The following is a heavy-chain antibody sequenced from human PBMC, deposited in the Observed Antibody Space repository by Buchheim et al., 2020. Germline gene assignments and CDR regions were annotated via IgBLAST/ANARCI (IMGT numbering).Heavy chain of an antibody. J-gene: IGHJ4*02. CDR2: ISFDGSRK. Sequence: QVQLVESGGGVVQPGKSLRLSCAASGFTFSSYGMHWVRQAPGKGLEWVALISFDGSRKYYADSVTGRFTISRDNSKNRMYLQMNSLRAEDTAVYYCAKTLWVFDYWGQGTL. CDR3: AKTLWVFDY. CDR1: GFTFSSYG. V-gene: IGHV3-30*18. D-gene: IGHD3-10*01.